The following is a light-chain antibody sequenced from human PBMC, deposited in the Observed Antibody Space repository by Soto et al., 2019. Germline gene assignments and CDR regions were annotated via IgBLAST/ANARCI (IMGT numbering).Light chain of an antibody. CDR2: EVS. J-gene: IGLJ3*02. V-gene: IGLV2-14*01. Sequence: QPVLTQPASVSGSPGQSITISCSGASSDIDTSRYVSWYQQHPGKAPKLLIYEVSTRPSGVSSRFSGSKSGNTASLTISGLQPEDEADYYCSSDVSGYSLGVFGGGTKVTVL. CDR3: SSDVSGYSLGV. CDR1: SSDIDTSRY.